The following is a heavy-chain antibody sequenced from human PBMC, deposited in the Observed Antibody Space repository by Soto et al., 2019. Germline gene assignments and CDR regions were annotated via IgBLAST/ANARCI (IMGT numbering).Heavy chain of an antibody. CDR1: GGSISSGGYY. CDR2: IYYSGST. Sequence: SETLSLTCTVSGGSISSGGYYWSWIRQHPGKGLEWIGYIYYSGSTYYNPSLKSRVTISVDTSKNQFSLKLSSVTAADTAVYYCARAPDDSSGYYYRSIDAFDIWGQGTMVTVSS. CDR3: ARAPDDSSGYYYRSIDAFDI. V-gene: IGHV4-31*03. J-gene: IGHJ3*02. D-gene: IGHD3-22*01.